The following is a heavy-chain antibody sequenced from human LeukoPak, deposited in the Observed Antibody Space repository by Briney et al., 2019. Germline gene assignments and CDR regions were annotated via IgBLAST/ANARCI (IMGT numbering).Heavy chain of an antibody. CDR1: GIPFKKYG. V-gene: IGHV3-33*01. Sequence: PGGSLRFSCAVSGIPFKKYGMHWVRQAPGKGLEWVATIWHDGSPTMYADSARGRFTISRDDSKNMLYLQMNSLRAEDTAEYYCVTHYKWDLLVHAFDFWGQGTRVTVSS. J-gene: IGHJ3*01. CDR3: VTHYKWDLLVHAFDF. D-gene: IGHD1-26*01. CDR2: IWHDGSPT.